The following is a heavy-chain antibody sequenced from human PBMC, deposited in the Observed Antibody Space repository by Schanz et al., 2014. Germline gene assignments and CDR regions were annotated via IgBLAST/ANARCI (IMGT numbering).Heavy chain of an antibody. CDR2: MYINSGST. CDR3: ARDGDRDGCNLAFDV. V-gene: IGHV3-53*01. J-gene: IGHJ3*01. Sequence: EVQLVESGGGLIQPGGSLRLSCAVSGFTVNTNYMSWVRQAPGKGLEWISSMYINSGSTQYADSVKGRFSISRDSDKNTLFLQMNRLRAEDTAVYFCARDGDRDGCNLAFDVWGQGTLVTVSS. D-gene: IGHD6-19*01. CDR1: GFTVNTNY.